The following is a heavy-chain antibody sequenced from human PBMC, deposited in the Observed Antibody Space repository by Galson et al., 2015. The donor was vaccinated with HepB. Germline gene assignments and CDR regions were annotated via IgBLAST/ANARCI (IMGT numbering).Heavy chain of an antibody. V-gene: IGHV3-43*01. J-gene: IGHJ4*02. CDR3: AKAGQQLVRRGLGYYFDY. D-gene: IGHD6-13*01. CDR2: ISWDGGST. CDR1: GFTFDDYT. Sequence: SLRLSCAASGFTFDDYTMHWVRQAPGKGPEWVSLISWDGGSTYYADSVKGRFTISRGNSKNSLYLQMNSLRTEDTALYYCAKAGQQLVRRGLGYYFDYWGQGTLVTVSS.